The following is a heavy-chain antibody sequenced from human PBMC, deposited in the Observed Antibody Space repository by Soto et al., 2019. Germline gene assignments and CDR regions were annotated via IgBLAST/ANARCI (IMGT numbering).Heavy chain of an antibody. CDR3: AKEWVYDSSGWSFDY. Sequence: QVKLVESGGGVVQPGRSPRLSCAASGYTFSSYGMHWVRQAPGKGLEWVAVISYDGSNKYYADSVKGRFTISRDNSKNTLYLQMNSLRAEDTAVYYCAKEWVYDSSGWSFDYWGQGTLVTASS. V-gene: IGHV3-30*18. D-gene: IGHD3-22*01. J-gene: IGHJ4*02. CDR2: ISYDGSNK. CDR1: GYTFSSYG.